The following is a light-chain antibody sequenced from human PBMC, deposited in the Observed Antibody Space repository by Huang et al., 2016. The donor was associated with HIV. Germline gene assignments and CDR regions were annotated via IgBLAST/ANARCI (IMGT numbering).Light chain of an antibody. V-gene: IGKV3-15*01. Sequence: EMVLTQSPDSLSVSPGGGATLSCRASQGIGNNLAWYQQKPGQAPRLLIYGASTRVAGIPVRFSGSGSETDFTLTISSLQSEDSAVYYCQQYNNWPRTFGQGTKLQIK. J-gene: IGKJ2*01. CDR2: GAS. CDR1: QGIGNN. CDR3: QQYNNWPRT.